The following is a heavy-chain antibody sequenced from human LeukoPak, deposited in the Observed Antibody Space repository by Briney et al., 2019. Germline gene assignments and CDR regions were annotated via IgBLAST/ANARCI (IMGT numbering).Heavy chain of an antibody. CDR1: GGSISSYY. Sequence: SETLSLTCTVSGGSISSYYWSWLRQPPGKGLEWIGYISYSGSTNYNPSLKSRVTISVDTSKNQFSLKLSSVTAADTAVYYCARRSYSSPFDYWGQGTLVTVSS. CDR2: ISYSGST. V-gene: IGHV4-59*08. J-gene: IGHJ4*02. CDR3: ARRSYSSPFDY. D-gene: IGHD6-19*01.